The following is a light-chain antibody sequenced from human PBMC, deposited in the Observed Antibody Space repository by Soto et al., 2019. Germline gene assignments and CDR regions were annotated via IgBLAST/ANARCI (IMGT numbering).Light chain of an antibody. V-gene: IGKV3-20*01. CDR2: GAS. Sequence: EIVLTQSPGTLSLSPGERATLSCRASQSVSSYSLAWYQQKPGQAPRLLIGGASSRATGIPDRFSGSGSGTDFTLTISRLEPEDSAMYYCQQYGTAPITFGQGTRLEIK. CDR1: QSVSSYS. J-gene: IGKJ5*01. CDR3: QQYGTAPIT.